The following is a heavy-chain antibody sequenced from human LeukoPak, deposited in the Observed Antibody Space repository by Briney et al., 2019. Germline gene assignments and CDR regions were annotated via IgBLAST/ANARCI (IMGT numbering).Heavy chain of an antibody. J-gene: IGHJ6*03. CDR3: ARDRYSSGWSDYMDV. D-gene: IGHD6-19*01. CDR1: GFTFSSYW. V-gene: IGHV3-7*01. CDR2: KKQDGSEK. Sequence: GGSVRLSCAVSGFTFSSYWMSWVRQAPGKGLEGVANKKQDGSEKYYVDSVKGRFTISRDNAKNSLYLQMNSLRAEDTAVYYCARDRYSSGWSDYMDVWGKGTTVTVSS.